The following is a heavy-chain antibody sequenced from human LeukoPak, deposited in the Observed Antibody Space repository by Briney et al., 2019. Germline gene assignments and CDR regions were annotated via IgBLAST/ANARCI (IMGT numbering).Heavy chain of an antibody. CDR1: GFIFSTYG. CDR2: ISYDGSNK. V-gene: IGHV3-30*18. J-gene: IGHJ4*02. Sequence: GRSLRLSCEVSGFIFSTYGMHWVRQAPGKGLEWVAVISYDGSNKYYADSVKGRFTISRDNSKNTLYLQMNSLRAEDTAVYYCAKAFYGSNFDYWGQGTLVTVSS. D-gene: IGHD3-10*01. CDR3: AKAFYGSNFDY.